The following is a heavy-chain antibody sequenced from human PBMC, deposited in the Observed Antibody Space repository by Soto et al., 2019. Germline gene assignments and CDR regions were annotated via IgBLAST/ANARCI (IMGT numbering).Heavy chain of an antibody. CDR1: GGSIGGGGDS. D-gene: IGHD4-4*01. CDR3: ARGMTTVTTLDY. CDR2: IYHSGST. V-gene: IGHV4-30-2*01. J-gene: IGHJ4*02. Sequence: SETLSLTCAVSGGSIGGGGDSWSWIRQPPGKGLEWIGYIYHSGSTYYNPSLKSRVTISVDRSKNQFSLKLSSVTAADTAVYYCARGMTTVTTLDYWGQGTLVTVSS.